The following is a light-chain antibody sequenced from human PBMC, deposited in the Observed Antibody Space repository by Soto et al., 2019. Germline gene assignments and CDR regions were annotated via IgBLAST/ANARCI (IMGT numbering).Light chain of an antibody. CDR2: RGS. V-gene: IGKV3-20*01. CDR1: QNISGSD. J-gene: IGKJ1*01. CDR3: QDYGTTAPWT. Sequence: VLTQSPGTLSLSPGEITTLSCRASQNISGSDLAWYQQKPGQPPRLLIYRGSSRAPGIPDRVSGRGSGTTFTLHITRLEPEDVAVYYCQDYGTTAPWTFGQGTRVEIK.